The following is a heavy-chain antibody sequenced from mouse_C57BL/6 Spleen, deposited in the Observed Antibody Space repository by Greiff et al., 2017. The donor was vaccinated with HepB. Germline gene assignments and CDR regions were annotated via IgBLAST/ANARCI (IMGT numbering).Heavy chain of an antibody. J-gene: IGHJ2*01. D-gene: IGHD1-1*01. CDR2: ISSGGSYT. CDR1: GFTFSSYG. CDR3: ARQGTTVYFDY. V-gene: IGHV5-6*01. Sequence: EVKVVESGGDLVKPGGSLKLSCAASGFTFSSYGMSWVRQTPDKRLEWVATISSGGSYTYYPDSVKGRFTISRDNAKNTLYLQMSSLKSEDTAMYYCARQGTTVYFDYWGQGTTLTVSS.